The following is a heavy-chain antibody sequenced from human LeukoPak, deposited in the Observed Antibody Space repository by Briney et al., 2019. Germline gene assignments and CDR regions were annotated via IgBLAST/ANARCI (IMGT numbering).Heavy chain of an antibody. J-gene: IGHJ4*02. CDR2: IWYDGSNK. CDR3: ARDRVEVLWFGELSEGYYFDY. Sequence: GGSLRLFCAASAFTVSSYGMHWVRQAPGKGLEGVAVIWYDGSNKYYADSVKGRFTIPGDNSKNTLSMQMNSVKAKDTAVYYCARDRVEVLWFGELSEGYYFDYWGQGTLVTVSS. D-gene: IGHD3-10*01. V-gene: IGHV3-33*01. CDR1: AFTVSSYG.